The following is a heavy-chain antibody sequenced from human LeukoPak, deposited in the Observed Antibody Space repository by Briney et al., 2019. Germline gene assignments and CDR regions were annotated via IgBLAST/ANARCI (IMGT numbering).Heavy chain of an antibody. CDR1: GFTFSSYG. J-gene: IGHJ4*02. CDR2: IRHDGSNK. CDR3: AKDRVGATGN. D-gene: IGHD1-26*01. V-gene: IGHV3-30*02. Sequence: GGSLRLSCAASGFTFSSYGMHWVRQAPGKGLEWVAFIRHDGSNKYYADSVKGRFTISRDNSKNTLYLQMNSLRAEDTAVYYCAKDRVGATGNWGQGTLVTVSS.